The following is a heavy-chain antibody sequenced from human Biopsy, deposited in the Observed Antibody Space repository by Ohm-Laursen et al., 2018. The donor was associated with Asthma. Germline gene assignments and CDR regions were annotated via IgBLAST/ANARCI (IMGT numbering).Heavy chain of an antibody. CDR2: IYHLGNA. Sequence: SDTLSLTCTVSGGSIRSHDWTWIRQPPGRGLEWIGQIYHLGNANYNPSLKSRVTMSVDKSKNQFSLKLTSVTAADTAVYFCARRWRSYDSSNYYLDQWGQGTLVTVSS. J-gene: IGHJ4*02. V-gene: IGHV4-59*07. CDR3: ARRWRSYDSSNYYLDQ. CDR1: GGSIRSHD. D-gene: IGHD3-22*01.